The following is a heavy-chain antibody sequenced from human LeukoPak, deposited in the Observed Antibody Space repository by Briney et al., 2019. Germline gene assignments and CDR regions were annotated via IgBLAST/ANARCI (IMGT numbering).Heavy chain of an antibody. D-gene: IGHD3-3*01. CDR2: IYHSGST. Sequence: SETLSLTCTVSGYSLSSGYYWGWIRQPPGKGLEGIGSIYHSGSTNYNPSLKRGVTISVEKSKKQFSLKMSTVTAADTGVYYCARGLTQYYDFGSGYYSLGFDIWGQGTMVTVSS. CDR3: ARGLTQYYDFGSGYYSLGFDI. CDR1: GYSLSSGYY. V-gene: IGHV4-38-2*02. J-gene: IGHJ3*02.